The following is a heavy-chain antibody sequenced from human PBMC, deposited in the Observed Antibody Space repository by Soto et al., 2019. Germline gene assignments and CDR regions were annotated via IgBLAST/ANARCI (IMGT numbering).Heavy chain of an antibody. CDR2: IYYSGST. CDR1: GGSISSYY. V-gene: IGHV4-59*08. CDR3: ARRYGGPLDY. J-gene: IGHJ4*02. D-gene: IGHD4-17*01. Sequence: SETLSLTCTVSGGSISSYYWSWIRQPPGKGLEWIGYIYYSGSTNYNPSLKSRVTISVDKSKNQFSLKLSSVTAADTAVYYCARRYGGPLDYWGQGTLVPVSS.